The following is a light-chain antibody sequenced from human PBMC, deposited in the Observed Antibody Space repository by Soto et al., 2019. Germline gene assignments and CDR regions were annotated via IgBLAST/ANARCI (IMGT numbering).Light chain of an antibody. CDR1: QSVSSKY. CDR2: GAS. CDR3: QQYGSSPPLT. J-gene: IGKJ1*01. V-gene: IGKV3-20*01. Sequence: EVVLTQSPDTLSLSPGERATLSCRASQSVSSKYLAWYQQKPGQATKLLMYGASNRATGIPDRFSCSGSGTDFTLTITRPEPEDFAVYYCQQYGSSPPLTFGQGTNVEIK.